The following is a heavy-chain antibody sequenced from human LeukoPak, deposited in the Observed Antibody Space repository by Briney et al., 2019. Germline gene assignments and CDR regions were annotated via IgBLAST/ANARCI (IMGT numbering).Heavy chain of an antibody. V-gene: IGHV3-11*03. D-gene: IGHD2-2*01. J-gene: IGHJ3*02. CDR3: AVVVNDAFDI. CDR2: ISSSSSYT. Sequence: GSLRLSCAASGFTFSDYYMSWIRQAPGKGLEWVSYISSSSSYTNYADSVKGRFTISRDNAKNSLYLQMNSLRAEDTAVYYCAVVVNDAFDIWGQGTMVTVSS. CDR1: GFTFSDYY.